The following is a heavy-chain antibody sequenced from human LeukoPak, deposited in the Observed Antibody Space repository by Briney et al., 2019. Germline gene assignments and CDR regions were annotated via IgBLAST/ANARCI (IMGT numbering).Heavy chain of an antibody. J-gene: IGHJ5*02. D-gene: IGHD1-26*01. CDR1: GFTFSSYA. CDR2: ISGGGGST. CDR3: ARGGGSYWFDP. Sequence: GGSLRLSCAASGFTFSSYAMSWVRQAPGKGLEWVSAISGGGGSTYYADSVKGRFTISRDNSKNTLYLQMNSLRAEDTAVYYCARGGGSYWFDPWGQGTLVTVSS. V-gene: IGHV3-23*01.